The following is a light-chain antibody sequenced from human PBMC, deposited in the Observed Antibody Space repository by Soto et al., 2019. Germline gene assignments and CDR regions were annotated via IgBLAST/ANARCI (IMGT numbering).Light chain of an antibody. J-gene: IGKJ5*01. V-gene: IGKV3-15*01. CDR3: QPYNNWPPIT. Sequence: EIVMTQSPAILSVSPGETGTLSCRASQDIGIKLAWYQQKPGQAPRLLIYDTSTRATGIPARFSGSGSGTEFTLTISSLQSEDFAVYYCQPYNNWPPITLGQGTRLETK. CDR1: QDIGIK. CDR2: DTS.